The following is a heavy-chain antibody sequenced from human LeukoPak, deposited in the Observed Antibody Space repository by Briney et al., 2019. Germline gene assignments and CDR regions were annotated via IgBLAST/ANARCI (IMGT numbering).Heavy chain of an antibody. CDR3: ARDPYSGSYSAYYYYYMDV. Sequence: GGSLRLSCAASGFTFSSYWIHWVRQAPGKGLLWVSRINPDGLSTSHADPVKGRFTISRDNAKNSLYLQMNSLRAEDTAVYYCARDPYSGSYSAYYYYYMDVWGKGTTVTVSS. V-gene: IGHV3-74*01. CDR1: GFTFSSYW. D-gene: IGHD1-26*01. CDR2: INPDGLST. J-gene: IGHJ6*03.